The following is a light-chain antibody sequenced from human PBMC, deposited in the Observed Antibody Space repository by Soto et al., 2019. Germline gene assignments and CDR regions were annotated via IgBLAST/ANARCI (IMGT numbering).Light chain of an antibody. CDR2: GNR. CDR1: SSNLGAGYD. CDR3: QAYDYSLTASV. J-gene: IGLJ3*02. V-gene: IGLV1-40*01. Sequence: QSVLTQPPSVSGAPGQRVTISCTGISSNLGAGYDVHWYQQLPGAAPKLVIFGNRNRPSGVPERFSGSKSGTSASLAITGLQTQDEADYYCQAYDYSLTASVFGGGTKVTVL.